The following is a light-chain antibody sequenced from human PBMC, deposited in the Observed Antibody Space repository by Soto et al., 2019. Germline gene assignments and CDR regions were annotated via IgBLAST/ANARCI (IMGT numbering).Light chain of an antibody. V-gene: IGLV2-14*01. Sequence: QSALTQPASVSGSPGQSITISCTGTSSDVGGYNYVSWYQQHPGKAPKLMIYEVSNRPSGVSNRFSGSKSGNTASLTISALQAEDEADYYCTSYTIKNTWVFGGGTKLTVL. CDR3: TSYTIKNTWV. CDR1: SSDVGGYNY. CDR2: EVS. J-gene: IGLJ3*02.